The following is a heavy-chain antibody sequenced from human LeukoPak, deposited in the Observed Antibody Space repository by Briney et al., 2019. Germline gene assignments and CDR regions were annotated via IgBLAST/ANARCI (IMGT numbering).Heavy chain of an antibody. Sequence: SETLSLTCTVSGGSISRYYWSWIRQPAGKGLEWIGPIYTSGSTNYNPSLKSRVSMSVDTSKNQFSLKLSSVTAEDTAIYYCARDSDSYGPDFDYWGQGTLVTVSS. V-gene: IGHV4-4*07. D-gene: IGHD5-18*01. CDR1: GGSISRYY. J-gene: IGHJ4*02. CDR2: IYTSGST. CDR3: ARDSDSYGPDFDY.